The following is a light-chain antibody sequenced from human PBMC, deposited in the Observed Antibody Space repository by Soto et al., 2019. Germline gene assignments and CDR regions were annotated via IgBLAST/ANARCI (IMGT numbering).Light chain of an antibody. CDR1: QSIRTY. J-gene: IGKJ3*01. V-gene: IGKV1-39*01. CDR3: QRTYNAPFT. CDR2: GAS. Sequence: DIQMTQSPASLSASVGDRVTITCRASQSIRTYLNWYQQKPGKAPKLLIYGASILQSGVPSRFSGSGSGTDFTLTISSLQPEDFATYYCQRTYNAPFTFGPGTKVSIK.